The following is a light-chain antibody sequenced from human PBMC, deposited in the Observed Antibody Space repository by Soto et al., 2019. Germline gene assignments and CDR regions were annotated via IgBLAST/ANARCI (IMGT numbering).Light chain of an antibody. Sequence: ELVLTQSPGTLSLSPGERATLSCRASQSIRSRFFAWCQQKAGQAPKLLIHHTSDRATDLPDRFSGSGSGTDFTLTIDRLEPEDLAVYYCQLYDRSPYTFGQGTKLEIK. J-gene: IGKJ2*01. V-gene: IGKV3-20*01. CDR3: QLYDRSPYT. CDR1: QSIRSRF. CDR2: HTS.